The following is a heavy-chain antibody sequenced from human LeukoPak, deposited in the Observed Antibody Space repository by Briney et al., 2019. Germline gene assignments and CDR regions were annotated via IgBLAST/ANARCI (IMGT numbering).Heavy chain of an antibody. CDR3: NHEDYDSSGRYFDY. CDR2: IFYSGKT. D-gene: IGHD3-22*01. J-gene: IGHJ4*02. CDR1: GGSISSSSYY. Sequence: SETLSLTCNVSGGSISSSSYYWGWIRQPPGKGLEWVGSIFYSGKTHYNPSLKSRVTMSIDMSKNHFSLKLSPVTAADTAVYYCNHEDYDSSGRYFDYWGQGMLVAVSS. V-gene: IGHV4-39*01.